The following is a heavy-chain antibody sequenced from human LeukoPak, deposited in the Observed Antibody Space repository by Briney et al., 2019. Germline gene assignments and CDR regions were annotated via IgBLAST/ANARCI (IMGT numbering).Heavy chain of an antibody. V-gene: IGHV4-59*12. J-gene: IGHJ5*02. CDR2: IYYSGST. CDR1: GGSISSYY. Sequence: SETLSLTCTVSGGSISSYYWSWIRQPPGKGLEWIGYIYYSGSTNYNPSLKSRVTISVDTSKNQFSLKLSSVTAADTAVYYCARTDSSGWYFGTFDPWGQGTLVTVSS. D-gene: IGHD6-19*01. CDR3: ARTDSSGWYFGTFDP.